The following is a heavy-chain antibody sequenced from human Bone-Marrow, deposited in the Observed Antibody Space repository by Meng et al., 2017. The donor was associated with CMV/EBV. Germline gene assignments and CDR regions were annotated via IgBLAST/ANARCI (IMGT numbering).Heavy chain of an antibody. CDR2: IRWDGGRT. V-gene: IGHV3-43D*04. D-gene: IGHD6-13*01. Sequence: GESLKISCTASGFIFDDYAMHWVRQAPGKGLEWVSLIRWDGGRTYYADSVKGRFTISRDNTKNFLYLQMNSLRPEDTDLYYCAKDSPYHASSWHSVDYWGQGTLVTVSS. CDR3: AKDSPYHASSWHSVDY. J-gene: IGHJ4*02. CDR1: GFIFDDYA.